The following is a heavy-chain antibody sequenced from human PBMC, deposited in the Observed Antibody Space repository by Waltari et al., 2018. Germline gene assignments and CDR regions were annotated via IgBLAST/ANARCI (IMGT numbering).Heavy chain of an antibody. CDR3: ATCGDYRDYAGDY. J-gene: IGHJ4*02. CDR2: INQVGSQI. CDR1: GFPSNPYL. D-gene: IGHD4-17*01. Sequence: EVHLVDSGGGLVQPGGALSASCAAPGFPSNPYLLTWVRQAPGKGLEWVACINQVGSQIYYLDSVKGRFTISRDNAKNSLYLQMNSLRAEDTAVYYCATCGDYRDYAGDYWGQGTLVTVSS. V-gene: IGHV3-7*01.